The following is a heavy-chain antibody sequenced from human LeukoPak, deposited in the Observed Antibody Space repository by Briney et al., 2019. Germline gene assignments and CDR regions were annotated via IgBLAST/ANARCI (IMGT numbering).Heavy chain of an antibody. CDR3: ARLIAVAGTNFDY. CDR2: ISAYNGNT. D-gene: IGHD6-19*01. Sequence: GASVKVSCKASGYTFTSYGTSWVRQAPGQGLERMGWISAYNGNTNYAQKLQGRVTMATDTSTSTAYMELRSLRSDDSAVYYCARLIAVAGTNFDYWGQGTLVTVSS. V-gene: IGHV1-18*01. J-gene: IGHJ4*02. CDR1: GYTFTSYG.